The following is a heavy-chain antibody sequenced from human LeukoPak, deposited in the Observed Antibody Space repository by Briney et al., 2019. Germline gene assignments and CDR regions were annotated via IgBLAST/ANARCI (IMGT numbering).Heavy chain of an antibody. CDR2: IYHSGST. D-gene: IGHD3-3*01. Sequence: SETLSLTCAASGYSISSGYYWGWIRQPPGKGLEWIGSIYHSGSTYYNPSLKSRVTISVDTSKNQFSLKLSSVTAADTAVYYCARLVLRFLEWSHFDYWGQGTLATVSS. CDR1: GYSISSGYY. V-gene: IGHV4-38-2*01. CDR3: ARLVLRFLEWSHFDY. J-gene: IGHJ4*02.